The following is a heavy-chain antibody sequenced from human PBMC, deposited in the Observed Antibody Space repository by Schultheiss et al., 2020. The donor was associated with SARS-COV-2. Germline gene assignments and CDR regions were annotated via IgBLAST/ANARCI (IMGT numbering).Heavy chain of an antibody. CDR2: IYTSGST. CDR1: GGSISSYY. V-gene: IGHV4-4*07. D-gene: IGHD2-8*02. CDR3: ARRPLVDYYYYMDV. J-gene: IGHJ6*03. Sequence: SETLSLTCTVSGGSISSYYWSWIRQPPGKGLEWIGRIYTSGSTNYNPSLKSRVTISVDTSKNQFSLKLSSVTAADTAVYYCARRPLVDYYYYMDVWGKGTTVTVSS.